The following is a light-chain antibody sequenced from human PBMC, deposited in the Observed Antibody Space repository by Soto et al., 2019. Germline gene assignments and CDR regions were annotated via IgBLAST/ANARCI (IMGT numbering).Light chain of an antibody. V-gene: IGKV1-5*03. Sequence: DIQMTQSPSTLSASVGDRVIIICRASQSISSWLAWYQQKPGKAPKLLIYKASTLKSGVPSRFSGSGSGTEFTLTISSLQPDDFASYYCQQLNSYLFTFGQGTRLEIK. J-gene: IGKJ5*01. CDR1: QSISSW. CDR3: QQLNSYLFT. CDR2: KAS.